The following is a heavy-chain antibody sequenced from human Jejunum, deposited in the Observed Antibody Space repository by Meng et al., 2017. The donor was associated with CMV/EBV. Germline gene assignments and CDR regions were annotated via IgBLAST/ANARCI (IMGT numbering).Heavy chain of an antibody. CDR3: AKDGLEGATRPKYFDS. Sequence: EVQLLESGXGFIQPGGSLRLSCAASGFALRTNGMNWVRQAPGKGLEWVSGLSASGDSKYYADSARGRFTISRDNSKNTLYLQMNSLRAEDTALYYCAKDGLEGATRPKYFDSWGRGILVTVSS. D-gene: IGHD6-6*01. J-gene: IGHJ4*02. V-gene: IGHV3-23*01. CDR2: LSASGDSK. CDR1: GFALRTNG.